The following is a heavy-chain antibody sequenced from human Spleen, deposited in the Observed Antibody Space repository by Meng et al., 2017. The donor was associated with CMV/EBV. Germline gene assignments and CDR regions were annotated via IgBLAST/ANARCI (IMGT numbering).Heavy chain of an antibody. V-gene: IGHV1-2*02. J-gene: IGHJ6*02. Sequence: ASVKVSCKASGYTFTAHYFHWVRQAPGQGLEWMGWIHPHRGDTNYAQKFQGRVTMTGDTSITTAYMELSRLRSDDMAVYYCARVKRYCTGGTCSSTGYYGMDVWGQGTTVTVSS. CDR1: GYTFTAHY. CDR3: ARVKRYCTGGTCSSTGYYGMDV. CDR2: IHPHRGDT. D-gene: IGHD2-15*01.